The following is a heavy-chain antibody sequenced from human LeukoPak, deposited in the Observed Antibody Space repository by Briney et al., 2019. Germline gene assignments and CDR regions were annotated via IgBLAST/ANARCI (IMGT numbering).Heavy chain of an antibody. V-gene: IGHV1-46*01. CDR2: INPSGGST. Sequence: ASVKVSCKASGYTFTGYYMHWVRQAPGQGLEWMGIINPSGGSTSYAQKFQGRVTMTRDTSTSTVYMELSSLRSEDTAVYYCARDGRVVVAATLGFDYWGQGTLVTVSS. J-gene: IGHJ4*02. CDR1: GYTFTGYY. D-gene: IGHD2-15*01. CDR3: ARDGRVVVAATLGFDY.